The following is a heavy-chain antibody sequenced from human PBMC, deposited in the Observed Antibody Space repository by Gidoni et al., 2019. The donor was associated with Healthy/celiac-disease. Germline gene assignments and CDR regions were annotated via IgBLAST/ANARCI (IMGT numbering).Heavy chain of an antibody. V-gene: IGHV1-69*01. D-gene: IGHD2-21*02. Sequence: QVQLVQSGAEVKKPGSSVKVSCKASGGTFSSYAISWVRQAPGQGLEWMGGIIPIFGTANYAQKFQGRVTITADESTSTAYMELSSLRSEDTAVYYCARVEQRYCGGDCYTYYFDYWGQGTLVTVSS. CDR3: ARVEQRYCGGDCYTYYFDY. J-gene: IGHJ4*02. CDR2: IIPIFGTA. CDR1: GGTFSSYA.